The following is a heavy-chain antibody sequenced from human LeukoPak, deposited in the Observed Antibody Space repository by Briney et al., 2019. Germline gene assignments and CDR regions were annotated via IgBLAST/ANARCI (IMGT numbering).Heavy chain of an antibody. Sequence: RPSETLSLTCTVSGCSVSSGSYYWSCLRQPPGKGLEWIGNIYYSGRTNYNPSLKSRVTISVDTSKNQFSLKLSSVTAADTAVYYCASSVVLGAFDIWGQGTMVTVSS. D-gene: IGHD4/OR15-4a*01. CDR1: GCSVSSGSYY. V-gene: IGHV4-61*01. CDR3: ASSVVLGAFDI. J-gene: IGHJ3*02. CDR2: IYYSGRT.